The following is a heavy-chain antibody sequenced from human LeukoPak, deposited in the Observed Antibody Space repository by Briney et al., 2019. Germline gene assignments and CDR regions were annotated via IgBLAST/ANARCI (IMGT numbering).Heavy chain of an antibody. CDR3: ARDREILGYCSGGTCYSNGYGY. CDR2: ISHDGSNE. CDR1: GFTFSSYA. J-gene: IGHJ4*02. V-gene: IGHV3-30-3*01. Sequence: GGSLILSCAASGFTFSSYAMNWVRQAPGKGLEWVAVISHDGSNEYYADSVKGRFTISRDNSKNTLYLQMNSLRAEDTAVYYCARDREILGYCSGGTCYSNGYGYWGQGTLVTVSS. D-gene: IGHD2-15*01.